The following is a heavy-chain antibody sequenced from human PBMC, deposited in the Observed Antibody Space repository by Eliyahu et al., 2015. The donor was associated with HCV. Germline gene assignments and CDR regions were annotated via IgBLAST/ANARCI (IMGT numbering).Heavy chain of an antibody. CDR1: GYXISXDYY. CDR2: LYHSGST. J-gene: IGHJ3*02. CDR3: ARGYTSVTTWTDGAFDI. D-gene: IGHD4-17*01. V-gene: IGHV4-38-2*01. Sequence: QVQLQESGPGLVKPSXTLSLTCAXSGYXISXDYYWGWIRQPPGKGLEWVGSLYHSGSTFYNVSLKSRVSISADTSKNQFSLNLTSVTAADAAVYYCARGYTSVTTWTDGAFDIWGQGTMVTVSS.